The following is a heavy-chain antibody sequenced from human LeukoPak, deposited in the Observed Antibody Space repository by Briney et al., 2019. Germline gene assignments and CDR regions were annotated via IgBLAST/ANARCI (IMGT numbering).Heavy chain of an antibody. V-gene: IGHV3-21*01. J-gene: IGHJ4*02. D-gene: IGHD3-9*01. Sequence: GSLRLSCAASGFTFNTFSMNWVRQAPGKGLEWVSSITSGGDYIYYADSVKGRFTTSRDNAKNSLSLQLNSLRVEDTAVYYCARGHYDVLAASYKWTPDYWGQGTLVTVSS. CDR3: ARGHYDVLAASYKWTPDY. CDR1: GFTFNTFS. CDR2: ITSGGDYI.